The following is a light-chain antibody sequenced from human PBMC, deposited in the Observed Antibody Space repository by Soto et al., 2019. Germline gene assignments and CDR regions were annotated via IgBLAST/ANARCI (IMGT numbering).Light chain of an antibody. J-gene: IGLJ1*01. CDR2: EGS. Sequence: QSALTQPRSVSGSPGQSVTISCTGTSSDVGSYNLVSWYQQHPGKAPKLMIYEGSKRPSGVSNRFSGSKSGNTASLTISGLQAEDEADYYCCSYAGSSTPYVFGTGTKLTVL. CDR3: CSYAGSSTPYV. V-gene: IGLV2-23*01. CDR1: SSDVGSYNL.